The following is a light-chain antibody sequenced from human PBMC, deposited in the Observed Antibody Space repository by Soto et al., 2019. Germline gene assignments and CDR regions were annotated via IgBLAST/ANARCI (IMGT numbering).Light chain of an antibody. CDR1: QSVSNN. V-gene: IGKV3-15*01. CDR2: GSS. CDR3: LQYNNWPPIT. J-gene: IGKJ5*01. Sequence: EVVMTQSPATLSVSPGERATLSCRASQSVSNNLAWYQQKPGQAPRLLVYGSSSRATDIPARFSGSGSGTDFTLTISSLQSEDVAVYYCLQYNNWPPITFGQGTRLEIK.